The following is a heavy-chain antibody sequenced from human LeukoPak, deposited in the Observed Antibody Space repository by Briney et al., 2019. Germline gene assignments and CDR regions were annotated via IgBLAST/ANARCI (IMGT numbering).Heavy chain of an antibody. V-gene: IGHV4-38-2*02. CDR2: IYHSGST. D-gene: IGHD1-26*01. CDR3: AGRYSGSPDDAFDI. CDR1: GYSISSGYY. J-gene: IGHJ3*02. Sequence: SETLSLTCTVSGYSISSGYYWGWIRQPPGKGLEWIGSIYHSGSTYYNPSLKSRVTISVDTSKNQFSLKLSSVTAADTAVYYCAGRYSGSPDDAFDIWGQGTMVTVSS.